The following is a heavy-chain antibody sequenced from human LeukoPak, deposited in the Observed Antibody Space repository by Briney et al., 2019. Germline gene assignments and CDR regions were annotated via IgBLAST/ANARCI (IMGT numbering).Heavy chain of an antibody. Sequence: GGSLRLSCAVSGFTVSDNYMSWVRQAPGKGLEWVSDIYTGGSTYYADSVKGRFTISRDISKNTLYLQMNSLRAEDTAVYHCARDRDIGTAGTKYGMDVWGQGTTVTVSS. CDR2: IYTGGST. D-gene: IGHD6-13*01. CDR3: ARDRDIGTAGTKYGMDV. V-gene: IGHV3-53*05. CDR1: GFTVSDNY. J-gene: IGHJ6*01.